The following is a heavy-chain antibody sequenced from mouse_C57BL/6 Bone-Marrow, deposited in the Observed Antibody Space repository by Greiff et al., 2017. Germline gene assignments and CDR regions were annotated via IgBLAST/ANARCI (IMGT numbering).Heavy chain of an antibody. CDR2: IWWDDDK. CDR3: ARIVGKYYGSPFAY. V-gene: IGHV8-8*01. J-gene: IGHJ3*01. D-gene: IGHD1-1*01. CDR1: GFSLSTFGMG. Sequence: QVTLKESGPGILQPSQTLSLTCSFSGFSLSTFGMGVGWIRQPSGKGLEWLAPIWWDDDKYYNPALKSRLTISKDTSKNQVFLKIANVETADTATYYCARIVGKYYGSPFAYWGQGTLVTVSA.